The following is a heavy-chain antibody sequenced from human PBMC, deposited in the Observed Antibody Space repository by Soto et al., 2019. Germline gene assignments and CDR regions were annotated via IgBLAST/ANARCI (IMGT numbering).Heavy chain of an antibody. Sequence: QEQLVESGGGVVQPGTSLRLSCAASGITFSNYGFHWVRQAPGKGLEWVAVIWYDGTTKFYSDSVKGRFTISRDNSKRTLFLQMNSLRVEDTALYYCATVDNYYGSVFWGQGTLVTVSS. CDR1: GITFSNYG. CDR3: ATVDNYYGSVF. J-gene: IGHJ4*02. CDR2: IWYDGTTK. D-gene: IGHD3-10*01. V-gene: IGHV3-33*01.